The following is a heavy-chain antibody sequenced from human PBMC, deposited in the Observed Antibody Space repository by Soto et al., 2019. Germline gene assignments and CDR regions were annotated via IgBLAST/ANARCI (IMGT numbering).Heavy chain of an antibody. V-gene: IGHV4-59*08. Sequence: QVQLQESGPGLVKPSETLSLTCTVSGGSISSYYWSWIRQPPGKGLEWIGYIYYSGSTNYNPSLKSRITNSVGTAKKPFSLKPGVVTAADTAVFFWACRWGGEFDYWGQGTLVTVSS. J-gene: IGHJ4*02. CDR1: GGSISSYY. CDR2: IYYSGST. CDR3: ACRWGGEFDY. D-gene: IGHD3-16*01.